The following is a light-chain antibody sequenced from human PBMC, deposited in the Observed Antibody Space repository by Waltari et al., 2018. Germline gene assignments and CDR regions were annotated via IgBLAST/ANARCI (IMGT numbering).Light chain of an antibody. Sequence: DIQMTQSPSSLSAAVGDRVTITCQTTQDVTTSLSWFQQKPGKAPQLLIYDASTLQSGVPSRFSGSGSGTSFSFTITSLQPEDSATYYCQHYHTLQYTFGRGTKLQIK. CDR3: QHYHTLQYT. J-gene: IGKJ2*01. CDR1: QDVTTS. V-gene: IGKV1-33*01. CDR2: DAS.